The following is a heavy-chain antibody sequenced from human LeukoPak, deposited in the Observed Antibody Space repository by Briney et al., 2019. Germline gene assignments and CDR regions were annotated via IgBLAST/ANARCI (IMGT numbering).Heavy chain of an antibody. D-gene: IGHD5-18*01. CDR2: ISAYNGST. CDR3: ARNVDTAMVPPDP. CDR1: GYTSTSYG. V-gene: IGHV1-18*01. J-gene: IGHJ5*02. Sequence: ASVKVSCKASGYTSTSYGISWVRQAPGQGLEWMGWISAYNGSTNYAQKLQGRVTMTTDTSTSTAYMELRSLRSDDTAVYYCARNVDTAMVPPDPWGQGTLVTVSS.